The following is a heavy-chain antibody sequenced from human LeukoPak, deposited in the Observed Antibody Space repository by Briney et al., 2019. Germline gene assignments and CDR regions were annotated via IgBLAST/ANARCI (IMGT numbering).Heavy chain of an antibody. CDR2: INTNTGNP. Sequence: GASVKVSCNASGYTFTTYGMNWVRQAPGQGLEWMGWINTNTGNPTYAQGFTGRFVFSLDTSVSTAYLQISSLKAEDTAVYYCARDTGFSMLRGILFWGQGTLVTVSS. CDR3: ARDTGFSMLRGILF. D-gene: IGHD3-10*01. V-gene: IGHV7-4-1*02. J-gene: IGHJ4*02. CDR1: GYTFTTYG.